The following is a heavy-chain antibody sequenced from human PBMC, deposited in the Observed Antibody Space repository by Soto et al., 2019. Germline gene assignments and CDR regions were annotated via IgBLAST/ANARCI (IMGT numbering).Heavy chain of an antibody. CDR1: GGTFSSYA. J-gene: IGHJ6*02. CDR3: ARGGGARDYYDSSGYYYGGYYYYGMDV. Sequence: SVKVSCKASGGTFSSYAISWVRQAPEQGLEWMGGIIPIFGTANYAQKFQGRVTITADESTSTAYMELSSLRSEDTAVYYCARGGGARDYYDSSGYYYGGYYYYGMDVWGQGTTVTVSS. D-gene: IGHD3-22*01. CDR2: IIPIFGTA. V-gene: IGHV1-69*13.